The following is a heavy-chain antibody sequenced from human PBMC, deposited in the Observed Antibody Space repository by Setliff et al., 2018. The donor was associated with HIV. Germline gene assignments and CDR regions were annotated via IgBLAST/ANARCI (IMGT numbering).Heavy chain of an antibody. CDR1: GGSFNTYA. J-gene: IGHJ5*02. Sequence: ASVKVSCKSSGGSFNTYAINWVRQAPGQGLEWMGGIISFFDKANYAQKFQGRVTITADESTSTAYMELSSLRSEDTAVYYCARDLSGVTTASPRRDWFDPWGQGTLVTVSS. V-gene: IGHV1-69*13. D-gene: IGHD4-17*01. CDR3: ARDLSGVTTASPRRDWFDP. CDR2: IISFFDKA.